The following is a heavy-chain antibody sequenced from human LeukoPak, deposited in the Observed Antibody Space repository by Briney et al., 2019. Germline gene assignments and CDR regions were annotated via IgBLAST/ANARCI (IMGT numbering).Heavy chain of an antibody. CDR1: GFTFSGSA. CDR2: IKAKAESYAT. D-gene: IGHD4-23*01. V-gene: IGHV3-73*01. J-gene: IGHJ6*02. Sequence: GGSLKLSCAASGFTFSGSAIHWVRQASGKGLEWVARIKAKAESYATAYVASVKGRFTISRDDSKNTAYLQMDSLKTEDTAMYYCTRLSGGNSDSYYYGLDVWGQGTTVTVSS. CDR3: TRLSGGNSDSYYYGLDV.